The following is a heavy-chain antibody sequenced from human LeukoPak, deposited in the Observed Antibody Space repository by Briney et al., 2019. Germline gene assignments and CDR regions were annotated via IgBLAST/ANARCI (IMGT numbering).Heavy chain of an antibody. CDR3: ARGLGDGYNPFDY. CDR2: IKQDGSGK. V-gene: IGHV3-7*01. CDR1: GFTFSSYW. Sequence: GESLRLSCAASGFTFSSYWMSWVRQAPGKGLEWVDNIKQDGSGKYYVDSVKGRFTISRDNAKNSLYLQMNSLRAEDTAVYYCARGLGDGYNPFDYWGQGTLVTVSS. J-gene: IGHJ4*02. D-gene: IGHD5-24*01.